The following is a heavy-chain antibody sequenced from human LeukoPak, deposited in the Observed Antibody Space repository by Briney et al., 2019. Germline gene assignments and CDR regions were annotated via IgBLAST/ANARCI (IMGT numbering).Heavy chain of an antibody. V-gene: IGHV4-61*08. CDR1: GGSLSSGGYS. CDR2: FYYIVST. Sequence: SETLSLTCAVSGGSLSSGGYSWSWIRQPPGKGLECIGYFYYIVSTNYNPSLKSRVTISLDTSKSQFSLRLTSVTPADTAVYYCARGGIVGSRTIWFDPWGQGILVTVSS. D-gene: IGHD1-26*01. CDR3: ARGGIVGSRTIWFDP. J-gene: IGHJ5*02.